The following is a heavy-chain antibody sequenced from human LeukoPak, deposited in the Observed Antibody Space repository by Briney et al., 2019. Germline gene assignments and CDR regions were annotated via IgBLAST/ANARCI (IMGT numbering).Heavy chain of an antibody. D-gene: IGHD3-22*01. V-gene: IGHV4-39*02. CDR1: GGSISSSSYY. CDR3: ARDYYYDSVAFDI. CDR2: IYYSGST. J-gene: IGHJ3*02. Sequence: SETLSLTCTVSGGSISSSSYYWGWIRQPPGKGLEWIGSIYYSGSTYYNPSLKSRVTISVDTSKNQFSLKLSSVTAADTAVYYCARDYYYDSVAFDIWGQGTMVTVSS.